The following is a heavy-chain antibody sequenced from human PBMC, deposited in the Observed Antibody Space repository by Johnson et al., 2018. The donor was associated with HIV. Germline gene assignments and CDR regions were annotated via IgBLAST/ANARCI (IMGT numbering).Heavy chain of an antibody. D-gene: IGHD2/OR15-2a*01. Sequence: QVQLVESGGGVVQPGGSLRLSCAASGFTFSNYGMHWVRQAPGKGLEWVAFIRYDGSNKYYADSVKGRFTISRDNSKNTLYLQMNSLRAEDTALYYCAKEIERDRAFDIWGQGTMVTVSS. CDR1: GFTFSNYG. V-gene: IGHV3-30*02. J-gene: IGHJ3*02. CDR3: AKEIERDRAFDI. CDR2: IRYDGSNK.